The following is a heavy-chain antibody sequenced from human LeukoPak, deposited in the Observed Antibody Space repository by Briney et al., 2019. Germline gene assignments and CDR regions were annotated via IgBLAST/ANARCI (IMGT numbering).Heavy chain of an antibody. J-gene: IGHJ4*02. CDR3: ARQAGIVVVPAAISYFDY. CDR1: GGSISSYY. D-gene: IGHD2-2*01. V-gene: IGHV4-59*08. CDR2: IYYSGST. Sequence: SETLSLTCTVSGGSISSYYWSWIRQPPGKGLEWIGYIYYSGSTNYNPSLKSRVTISVDTSKNQFSLKLSSVTAADTAVYYCARQAGIVVVPAAISYFDYWGRGTLVTVSS.